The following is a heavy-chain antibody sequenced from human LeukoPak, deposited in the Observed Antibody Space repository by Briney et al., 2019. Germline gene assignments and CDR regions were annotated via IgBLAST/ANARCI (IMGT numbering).Heavy chain of an antibody. V-gene: IGHV3-30*18. CDR3: AKGPRELPHYYMDV. CDR2: ISYDGNHK. CDR1: GFTFSSYG. Sequence: GGSLRLSCAASGFTFSSYGMHWVRQAPGKGLEWVAVISYDGNHKYYADSVKGRFTISRDNSKNTLYLQMNSLRSEDTAVYYCAKGPRELPHYYMDVWGKGTTVTVSS. D-gene: IGHD1-26*01. J-gene: IGHJ6*03.